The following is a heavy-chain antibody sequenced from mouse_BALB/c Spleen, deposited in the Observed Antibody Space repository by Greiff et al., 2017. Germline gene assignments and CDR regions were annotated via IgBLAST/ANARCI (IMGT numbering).Heavy chain of an antibody. CDR2: ISSGSSTI. V-gene: IGHV5-17*02. CDR1: GFTFSSFG. D-gene: IGHD3-3*01. J-gene: IGHJ3*02. Sequence: EVKLVESGGGLVQPGGSRKLSCAASGFTFSSFGMHWVRQAPAKGLEWVAYISSGSSTIYYADTVQGRFTISRDNPKNTLFLQMTSLRSEDTAMYYCARDGTWGQGTLVTVSA. CDR3: ARDGT.